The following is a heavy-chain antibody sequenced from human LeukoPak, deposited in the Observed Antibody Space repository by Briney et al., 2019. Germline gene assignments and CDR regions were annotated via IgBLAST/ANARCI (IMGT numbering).Heavy chain of an antibody. Sequence: PSETLSLTCAVSGGSISGYYWSWIRQPAGKGLEWIGRIYTSGSTNYNPSLKSRVTMSVDTSKNQYSLKLSSVTAADTDVYYCARRTEELERYAFDIWGQGTMVTVSS. CDR1: GGSISGYY. CDR2: IYTSGST. V-gene: IGHV4-4*07. D-gene: IGHD1-1*01. CDR3: ARRTEELERYAFDI. J-gene: IGHJ3*02.